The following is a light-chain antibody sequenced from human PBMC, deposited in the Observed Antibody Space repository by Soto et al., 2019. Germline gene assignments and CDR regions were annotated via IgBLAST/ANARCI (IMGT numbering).Light chain of an antibody. V-gene: IGLV2-14*03. CDR1: SDDVGSYNF. Sequence: QSALTQPASVSGSPGQSITISCTGTSDDVGSYNFVSWYQQHPGKAPKLMIYDVTNRPSGVSNRFSGSKSGTTASLTISGLQAEDEADYFCSSYSTSSTPVLFGGGTKLTVL. J-gene: IGLJ2*01. CDR2: DVT. CDR3: SSYSTSSTPVL.